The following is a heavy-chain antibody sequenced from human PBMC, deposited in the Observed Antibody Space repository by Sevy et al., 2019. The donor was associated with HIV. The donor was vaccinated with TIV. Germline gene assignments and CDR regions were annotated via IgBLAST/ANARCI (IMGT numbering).Heavy chain of an antibody. CDR1: GFTFDDYA. J-gene: IGHJ6*02. CDR3: AKDMGGYSGYDSQRRDYYYYGMDV. Sequence: GGSLRLSCAASGFTFDDYAMHWVRQAPGKGLEWVSGISWNSGSIGYADSVKGRFTISRDNAKNSRYLQMNSLRAEDTALYYCAKDMGGYSGYDSQRRDYYYYGMDVWGQGTTVTVSS. D-gene: IGHD5-12*01. V-gene: IGHV3-9*01. CDR2: ISWNSGSI.